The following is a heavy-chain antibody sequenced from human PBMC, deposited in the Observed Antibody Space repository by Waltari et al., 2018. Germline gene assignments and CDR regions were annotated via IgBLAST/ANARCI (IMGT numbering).Heavy chain of an antibody. D-gene: IGHD3-10*01. CDR1: GGSLSSYY. CDR3: ARDRLWFGVDY. CDR2: IYYSGST. Sequence: QVQLQESGPGLVKPSETLSLTCTGSGGSLSSYYWSWIRQPPGKGLEWIGYIYYSGSTNYHPSLKSRVTISVDTSKNQFSLKLSSVTAADTAVYYCARDRLWFGVDYWGQGTLVTVSS. V-gene: IGHV4-59*01. J-gene: IGHJ4*02.